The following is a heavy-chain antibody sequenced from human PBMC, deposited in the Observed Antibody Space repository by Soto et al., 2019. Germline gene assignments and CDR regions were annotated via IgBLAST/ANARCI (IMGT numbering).Heavy chain of an antibody. CDR1: WFTVSSNY. Sequence: PVGSVRLSCAASWFTVSSNYMSWVRQAPGKGLEWVSVIYSGGSTYYADSVKGRFTISRDNSKNTLYLQMNSLRAEDTAVYYCARGYSSGWYMGWYFDLWGRGTLVTVSS. D-gene: IGHD6-19*01. J-gene: IGHJ2*01. CDR2: IYSGGST. CDR3: ARGYSSGWYMGWYFDL. V-gene: IGHV3-53*01.